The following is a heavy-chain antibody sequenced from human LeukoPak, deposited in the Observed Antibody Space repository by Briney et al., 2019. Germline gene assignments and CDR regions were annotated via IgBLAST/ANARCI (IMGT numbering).Heavy chain of an antibody. CDR2: IYYSGST. CDR3: ARAPITMVRGGGSDYFDY. J-gene: IGHJ4*02. D-gene: IGHD3-10*01. V-gene: IGHV4-59*01. Sequence: PSETLSLTCTVSGGSISSYYWSWIRQPPGKGLEWIGYIYYSGSTNYNPSLKSRVTISVDTSKNQFSLKLSSVTTADTAVYYCARAPITMVRGGGSDYFDYWGQGTLVTVSS. CDR1: GGSISSYY.